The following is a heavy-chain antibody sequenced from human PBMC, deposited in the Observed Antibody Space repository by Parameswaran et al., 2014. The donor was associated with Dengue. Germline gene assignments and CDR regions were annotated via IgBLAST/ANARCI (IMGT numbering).Heavy chain of an antibody. Sequence: VRQAPGKGLEWVANIKQDGSEKYYVDSVKGRFTISRDNAKNSLYLQMNSLRAEDTAVYYCARDSVERITMIEGYYFDYWGQGTLVTVSS. CDR3: ARDSVERITMIEGYYFDY. V-gene: IGHV3-7*01. D-gene: IGHD3-22*01. CDR2: IKQDGSEK. J-gene: IGHJ4*02.